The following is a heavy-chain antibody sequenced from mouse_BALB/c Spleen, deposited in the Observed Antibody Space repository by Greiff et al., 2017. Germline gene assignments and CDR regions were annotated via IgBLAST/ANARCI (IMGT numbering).Heavy chain of an antibody. CDR3: ARDQATATAMDY. CDR2: ISYDGSN. Sequence: EVKLQESGPGLVKPSQSLSLTCSVTGYSITSGYYWNWIRQFPGNKLEWMGYISYDGSNNYNPSLKNRISITRDTSKNQFFLKLNSVTTEDTATYYCARDQATATAMDYWGQGTSVTVSS. D-gene: IGHD1-2*01. V-gene: IGHV3-6*02. J-gene: IGHJ4*01. CDR1: GYSITSGYY.